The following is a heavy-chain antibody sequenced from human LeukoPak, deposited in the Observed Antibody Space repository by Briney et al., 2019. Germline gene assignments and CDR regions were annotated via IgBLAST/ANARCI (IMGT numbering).Heavy chain of an antibody. D-gene: IGHD3-10*01. Sequence: SETLSLTCSVSGGSVSSYYWSWIRQPPGKGLEWVGYMYNSGTTYYSPSLKSRVTISVDTSKNQLSPKLSSVTAADTAVYYCAGYGSGSYYKAFDYWGQGTLVTVSS. CDR1: GGSVSSYY. CDR3: AGYGSGSYYKAFDY. V-gene: IGHV4-59*02. CDR2: MYNSGTT. J-gene: IGHJ4*02.